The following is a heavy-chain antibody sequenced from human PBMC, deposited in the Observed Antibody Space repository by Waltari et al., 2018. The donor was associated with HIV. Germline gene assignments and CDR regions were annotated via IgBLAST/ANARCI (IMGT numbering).Heavy chain of an antibody. Sequence: QVQLVQSGAEVKKPGASVKVSCKASGYTLINYYIQWVRQAPGQGLEWMARINPSGGSTSHAQKFQGRVTMTRDTSTSTVYMELSSLRSEDTAVYYCARDKAVGIITSVFNMWGQGTMVIVSS. CDR3: ARDKAVGIITSVFNM. CDR1: GYTLINYY. J-gene: IGHJ3*02. D-gene: IGHD3-3*01. CDR2: INPSGGST. V-gene: IGHV1-46*01.